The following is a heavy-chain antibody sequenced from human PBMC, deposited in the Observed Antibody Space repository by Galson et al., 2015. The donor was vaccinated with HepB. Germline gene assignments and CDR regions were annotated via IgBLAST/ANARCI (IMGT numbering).Heavy chain of an antibody. CDR2: IRSNAYGGTT. CDR3: ARETDCSGTSCHDH. J-gene: IGHJ4*01. D-gene: IGHD2-2*01. Sequence: SLRLSCAVSGFTFGDYAMRWVRQAPGKGLEWVGFIRSNAYGGTTEYAASVKGRFTISRDDSKSIAYLHMNRLNTEDTDVYYCARETDCSGTSCHDHWGRGTLVTVSS. V-gene: IGHV3-49*04. CDR1: GFTFGDYA.